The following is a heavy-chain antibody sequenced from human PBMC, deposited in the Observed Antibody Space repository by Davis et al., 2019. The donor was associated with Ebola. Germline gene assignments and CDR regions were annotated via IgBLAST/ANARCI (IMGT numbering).Heavy chain of an antibody. Sequence: GESLKTSCKGSGYSFTRYWIGGVRQMPGKGLEWMGIIYPGDSDTRYSPSFQGQVTITADRSISTAYLQWSSLKASDTAMYYCARQTTVTTNFDYWGQGTLVTVSS. J-gene: IGHJ4*02. CDR1: GYSFTRYW. D-gene: IGHD4-17*01. CDR3: ARQTTVTTNFDY. CDR2: IYPGDSDT. V-gene: IGHV5-51*01.